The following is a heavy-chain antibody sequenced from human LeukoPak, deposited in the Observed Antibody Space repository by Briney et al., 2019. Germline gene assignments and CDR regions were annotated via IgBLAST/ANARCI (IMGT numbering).Heavy chain of an antibody. V-gene: IGHV3-73*01. CDR1: GFTFSGSA. D-gene: IGHD3-22*01. CDR2: IRSKANSYAT. CDR3: TRIRGGIVVAAGDYYYMDV. J-gene: IGHJ6*03. Sequence: GGSLRLSCAASGFTFSGSAMHWVRQASGKGLEGVGRIRSKANSYATAYAASVKGRFTISRDDSKNTAYLQMNSLKTEDTAVYYCTRIRGGIVVAAGDYYYMDVWGKGTTVTVSS.